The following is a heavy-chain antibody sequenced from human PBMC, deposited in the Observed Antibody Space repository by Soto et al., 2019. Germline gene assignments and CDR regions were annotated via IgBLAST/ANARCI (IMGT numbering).Heavy chain of an antibody. V-gene: IGHV3-43*01. CDR3: VKERSRIFDY. J-gene: IGHJ4*02. CDR1: GFTFDDYT. CDR2: ITWDGGGS. Sequence: GGSLRLSCAASGFTFDDYTMHWVRQAPGKGLEWVSLITWDGGGSFYADSVKGRFTISRDNTRNSLVLQMNSLRTEDTALYYCVKERSRIFDYWGQGTLVTVSS. D-gene: IGHD3-3*02.